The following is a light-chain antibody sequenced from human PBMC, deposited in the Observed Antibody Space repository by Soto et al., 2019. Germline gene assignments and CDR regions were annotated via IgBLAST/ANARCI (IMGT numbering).Light chain of an antibody. CDR1: QSLLHSNGYNY. CDR3: MQALQSPYT. Sequence: DIVMTQSPLSLPVTPGEPASISCRSSQSLLHSNGYNYLDWYLQKPGQSPQLLISLGSNRASGVPARFSGSGSATDFTLNIARVEDEDFGVYYCMQALQSPYTFGQGTKLEIK. CDR2: LGS. V-gene: IGKV2-28*01. J-gene: IGKJ2*01.